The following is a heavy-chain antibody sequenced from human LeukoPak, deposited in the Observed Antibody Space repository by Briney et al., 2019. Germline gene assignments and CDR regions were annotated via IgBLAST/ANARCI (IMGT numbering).Heavy chain of an antibody. Sequence: GGSLRLSCVASGFTFSTYWMSWVRQAPGKGLEWGANLKQDGSVKHYVDSVKGRFTISRDNAKNSLYLQMTNLRAEDTAVYYCATSADSPGNSWGQGTLITVSS. CDR2: LKQDGSVK. V-gene: IGHV3-7*01. J-gene: IGHJ4*02. D-gene: IGHD4-23*01. CDR1: GFTFSTYW. CDR3: ATSADSPGNS.